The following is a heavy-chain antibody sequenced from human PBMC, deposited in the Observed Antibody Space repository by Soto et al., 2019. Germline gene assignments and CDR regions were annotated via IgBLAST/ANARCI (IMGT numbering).Heavy chain of an antibody. CDR2: IFFTGNI. Sequence: LSLTCTVSGASLSSISYYWGWIRQPPGKGLEWVGSIFFTGNIYYNPSLKSRVTISVDTSRNQFSLKLSSVTAADTAVYYCVRESAPSGPNWFDTWGPGTLVTVSS. CDR3: VRESAPSGPNWFDT. V-gene: IGHV4-39*07. CDR1: GASLSSISYY. J-gene: IGHJ5*02. D-gene: IGHD6-13*01.